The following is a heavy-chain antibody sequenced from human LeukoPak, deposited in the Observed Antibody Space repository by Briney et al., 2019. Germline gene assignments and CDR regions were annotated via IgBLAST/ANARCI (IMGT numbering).Heavy chain of an antibody. J-gene: IGHJ4*02. V-gene: IGHV4-39*02. CDR2: IFHDGST. CDR1: GASINSILYY. Sequence: SDTLSLTCNVSGASINSILYYWGWIRQPPGKGLEWIGNIFHDGSTYFNPSLKSRVSLSVDTSKRYFSLKLTSVTAADTSVYYCARGYYYDSSGYSPIDYWGQGTLVTVSS. CDR3: ARGYYYDSSGYSPIDY. D-gene: IGHD3-22*01.